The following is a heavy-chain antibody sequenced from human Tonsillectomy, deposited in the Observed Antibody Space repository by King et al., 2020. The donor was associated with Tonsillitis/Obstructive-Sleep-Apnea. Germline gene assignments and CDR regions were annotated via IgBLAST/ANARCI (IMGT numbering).Heavy chain of an antibody. CDR3: AKEYGLALYYFDY. CDR2: IWYDGSNK. Sequence: VQLVESGGGVVQPGRSLRLSCAASGFTFSSYGMHWVRQAPGKGLEWVAVIWYDGSNKYYADSVKGRLTISRDNSKNTLYLQMNSLRAEDTAVYYCAKEYGLALYYFDYWGQGTPVTVSS. CDR1: GFTFSSYG. J-gene: IGHJ4*02. D-gene: IGHD3-10*01. V-gene: IGHV3-33*06.